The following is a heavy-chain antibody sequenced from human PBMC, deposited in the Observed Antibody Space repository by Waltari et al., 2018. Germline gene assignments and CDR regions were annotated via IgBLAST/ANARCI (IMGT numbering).Heavy chain of an antibody. CDR1: GYSISSGYY. J-gene: IGHJ6*02. V-gene: IGHV4-38-2*02. D-gene: IGHD3-3*01. Sequence: QVQLQESGPGLVKPSETLSLTCAVSGYSISSGYYWGWIRQPPGTGLEWIGSIYHSGSTYYNPSLKSRVTISVDTSKNQFSLKLSSVTAADTAVYYCARDFDQSYDFWSGYLNYYYYGMDVWGQGTTVTVSS. CDR3: ARDFDQSYDFWSGYLNYYYYGMDV. CDR2: IYHSGST.